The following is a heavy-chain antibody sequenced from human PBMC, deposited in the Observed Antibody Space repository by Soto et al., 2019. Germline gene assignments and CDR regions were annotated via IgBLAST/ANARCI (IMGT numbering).Heavy chain of an antibody. V-gene: IGHV4-34*01. CDR3: ARRGYSGYDLRYYYDSSGYYPLYYFDY. Sequence: SETLSLTCAVYGGSFSGYYWSWIRQPPGKGLEWIGEINHSGSTNYNPSLKSRVTISVDTSKNQFSLKLSSVTAADTAVYYCARRGYSGYDLRYYYDSSGYYPLYYFDYWGQGTLVTVSS. J-gene: IGHJ4*02. D-gene: IGHD3-22*01. CDR2: INHSGST. CDR1: GGSFSGYY.